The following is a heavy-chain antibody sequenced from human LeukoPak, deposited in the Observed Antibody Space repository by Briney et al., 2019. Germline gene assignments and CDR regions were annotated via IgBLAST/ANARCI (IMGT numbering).Heavy chain of an antibody. V-gene: IGHV1-2*02. CDR3: ARDPSGDSSGYPFDY. Sequence: ASVKVSCKASGYIFTGYYMQWVRQAPGQGPEWMGWINPKTGYTNYAQKFQGRVTMTSDKSISTAYMELSRLGSDDTAIYYCARDPSGDSSGYPFDYWGQGTLVTVSS. CDR1: GYIFTGYY. J-gene: IGHJ4*02. D-gene: IGHD3-22*01. CDR2: INPKTGYT.